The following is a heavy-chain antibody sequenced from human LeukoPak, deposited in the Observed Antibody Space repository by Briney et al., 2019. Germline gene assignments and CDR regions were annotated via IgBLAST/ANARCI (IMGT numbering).Heavy chain of an antibody. D-gene: IGHD2-2*01. CDR3: ARDSPIVVVPAAITGWFDP. Sequence: SQTLSLTCAISGDSVSSNSAAWNWIRQSPSRGLEWLGRTYYRSKWYNDYAVSAKSRITINPDTSKNQFSLQLNSVTPEDTAVYYCARDSPIVVVPAAITGWFDPWGQGTLVTVSS. J-gene: IGHJ5*02. V-gene: IGHV6-1*01. CDR2: TYYRSKWYN. CDR1: GDSVSSNSAA.